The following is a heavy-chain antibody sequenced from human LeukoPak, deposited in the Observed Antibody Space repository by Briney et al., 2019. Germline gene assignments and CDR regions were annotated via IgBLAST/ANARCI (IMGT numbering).Heavy chain of an antibody. D-gene: IGHD5-18*01. Sequence: PSETLSLTCTVSGGSISSSTYYWGWIRQPPGKGLEWIGSIYYSGNTYYNPSLKSRVTISLDTSKNQFSLKLNSVTAADTAVYYCARDKRSGYSYGYNFDYWGQGTLVTVSS. CDR1: GGSISSSTYY. CDR2: IYYSGNT. J-gene: IGHJ4*02. CDR3: ARDKRSGYSYGYNFDY. V-gene: IGHV4-39*07.